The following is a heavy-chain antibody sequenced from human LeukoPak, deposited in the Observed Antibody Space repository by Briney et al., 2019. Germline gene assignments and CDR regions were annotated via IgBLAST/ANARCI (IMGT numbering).Heavy chain of an antibody. D-gene: IGHD3-22*01. CDR2: SYDTGNT. V-gene: IGHV3-53*01. CDR3: ARGAFERYYYDNSRVVWFDP. Sequence: GGSLRLSCAASGFTVSSNSLTWVRQAPGKGLEWVSVSYDTGNTYYADSVKGRFTISGDIPKNTLFLQMNSLRAEDTAVYYCARGAFERYYYDNSRVVWFDPWGQGTLVTVSS. CDR1: GFTVSSNS. J-gene: IGHJ5*02.